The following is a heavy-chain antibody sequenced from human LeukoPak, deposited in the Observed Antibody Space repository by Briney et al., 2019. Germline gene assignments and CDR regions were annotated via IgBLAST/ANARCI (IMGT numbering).Heavy chain of an antibody. CDR2: ISSSSSYI. V-gene: IGHV3-21*01. Sequence: GGSLRLSCAASGFTLSSYSMNWVRQAPGKGLEWVSSISSSSSYIYYADSVKGRFTISRDNAKNSLYLQMNSLRAEDTAVYYCARDCSGGSCYPKIYYYYGMDVWGQGATVTVSS. D-gene: IGHD2-15*01. J-gene: IGHJ6*02. CDR3: ARDCSGGSCYPKIYYYYGMDV. CDR1: GFTLSSYS.